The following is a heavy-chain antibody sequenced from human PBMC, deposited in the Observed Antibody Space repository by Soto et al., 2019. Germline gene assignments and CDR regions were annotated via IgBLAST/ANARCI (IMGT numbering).Heavy chain of an antibody. CDR3: ARVPPNLRYFDWLLYGYGMDV. CDR2: IYYSGST. V-gene: IGHV4-59*01. J-gene: IGHJ6*02. D-gene: IGHD3-9*01. Sequence: PSETLSLTCTVSGGSISSYYWSWIRQPPGKGLEWIGYIYYSGSTNYNPSLKSRVTISVDTSKNQFSLKLSSVTAADTAVYYCARVPPNLRYFDWLLYGYGMDVWGQGTTVTVSS. CDR1: GGSISSYY.